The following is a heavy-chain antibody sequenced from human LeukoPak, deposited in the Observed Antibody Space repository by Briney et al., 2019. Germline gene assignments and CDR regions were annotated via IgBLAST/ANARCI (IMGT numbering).Heavy chain of an antibody. J-gene: IGHJ4*02. V-gene: IGHV1-2*02. CDR2: INPNTGGS. D-gene: IGHD2-8*01. Sequence: ASVKVSCKASGYMFTDYYMHWVRQAPGQGLEWMGWINPNTGGSNYAQKFQGRVTMTRETSISTAYMELGRLRSDDTAVYYCARGDCINGVCYLLRDYWGQGTLVTVSS. CDR3: ARGDCINGVCYLLRDY. CDR1: GYMFTDYY.